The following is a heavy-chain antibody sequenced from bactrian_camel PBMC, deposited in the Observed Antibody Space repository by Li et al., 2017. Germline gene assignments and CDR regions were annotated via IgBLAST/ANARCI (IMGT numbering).Heavy chain of an antibody. V-gene: IGHV3S55*01. CDR2: LGSDGST. CDR1: GYSDFARLC. J-gene: IGHJ4*01. Sequence: VQLVESGGGSVQAGGSLRLSCAVSGYSDFARLCMAWFRQAPGKEREFVSALGSDGSTKYADSVKGRFTISKDNAKNTLYLQMNSLKSEDTAMYYCAVRTGCGWYSLLAPSNYNYWGQGTQVTVS. D-gene: IGHD3*01. CDR3: AVRTGCGWYSLLAPSNYNY.